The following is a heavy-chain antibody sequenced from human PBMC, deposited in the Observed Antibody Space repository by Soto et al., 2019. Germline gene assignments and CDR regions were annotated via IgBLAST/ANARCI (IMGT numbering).Heavy chain of an antibody. CDR2: ISYDGSNK. J-gene: IGHJ5*02. CDR1: GFTFSSYG. V-gene: IGHV3-30*18. Sequence: GGSLRLSCAASGFTFSSYGMHWVRQAPGKGLEWVAVISYDGSNKYYADSVKGRFTISRDNSKNTLYLQMNSLGAEDTAVYYCAKDGNDDFWSGYFNWFDPWGQGTLVTVSS. D-gene: IGHD3-3*01. CDR3: AKDGNDDFWSGYFNWFDP.